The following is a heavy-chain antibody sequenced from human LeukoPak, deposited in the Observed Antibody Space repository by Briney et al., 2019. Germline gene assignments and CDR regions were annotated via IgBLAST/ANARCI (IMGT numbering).Heavy chain of an antibody. CDR1: GDSISIYY. J-gene: IGHJ3*02. V-gene: IGHV4-59*01. D-gene: IGHD3-3*01. Sequence: SETLSLTCSVSGDSISIYYWNWIRQPPGKGLEWIGYIDHTGSTNYNPSLKSRVTISVETSKNQFSLRLNSVTAADTAMYYCARDIGITLFGAVTHDALDIWGQGTMVTVSS. CDR3: ARDIGITLFGAVTHDALDI. CDR2: IDHTGST.